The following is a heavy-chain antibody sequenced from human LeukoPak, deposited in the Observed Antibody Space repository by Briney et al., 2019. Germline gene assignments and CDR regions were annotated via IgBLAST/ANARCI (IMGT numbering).Heavy chain of an antibody. CDR1: GYTFAAYG. D-gene: IGHD3-9*01. CDR3: ARAGLSRYFDWSSPSGYYYGMDV. CDR2: INTDKGDK. Sequence: GASVKVSCKASGYTFAAYGISWVRQAPGQGLEWMGWINTDKGDKKYAQKFQGRVTMTTDTSTSTAYMDLRSLRSDDTAVYYCARAGLSRYFDWSSPSGYYYGMDVWGQGTTVTVSS. V-gene: IGHV1-18*01. J-gene: IGHJ6*02.